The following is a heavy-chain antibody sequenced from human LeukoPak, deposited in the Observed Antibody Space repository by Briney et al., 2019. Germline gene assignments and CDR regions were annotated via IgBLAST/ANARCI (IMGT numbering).Heavy chain of an antibody. D-gene: IGHD3-22*01. CDR2: IYSGGST. V-gene: IGHV3-53*01. CDR1: GFTVSTNY. Sequence: GGSLRLSCAASGFTVSTNYMSWVRQAPGKGLEWVSVIYSGGSTYYADSVKGRFTVSRENSKNTLYLQMNILRAEDTAVYYCARVVYYDSSGHPAFYFDYWGQGTLVTVSS. J-gene: IGHJ4*02. CDR3: ARVVYYDSSGHPAFYFDY.